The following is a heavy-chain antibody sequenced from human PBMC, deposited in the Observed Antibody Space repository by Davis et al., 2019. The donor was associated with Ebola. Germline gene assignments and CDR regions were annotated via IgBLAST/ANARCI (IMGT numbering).Heavy chain of an antibody. Sequence: AASVKVSCKASGYTFTSYDINWVRQATGQGLEWMGWMNPNSGNTGYAQKFQGRVTMTRNTSISTAYMELSSLRSEDTAVYYCARVRQWLLRGNWFDPWGQGTLVTVSS. CDR3: ARVRQWLLRGNWFDP. D-gene: IGHD6-19*01. V-gene: IGHV1-8*01. CDR2: MNPNSGNT. J-gene: IGHJ5*02. CDR1: GYTFTSYD.